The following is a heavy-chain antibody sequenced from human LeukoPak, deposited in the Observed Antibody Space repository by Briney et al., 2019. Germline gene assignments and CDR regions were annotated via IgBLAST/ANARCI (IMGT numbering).Heavy chain of an antibody. CDR2: ISSDESEE. V-gene: IGHV3-33*08. D-gene: IGHD3-22*01. CDR1: GFSFTAYG. J-gene: IGHJ4*02. Sequence: AGGSLRLSCAASGFSFTAYGMHWVRQAPGKGLEWVAVISSDESEEYYADSVKGRFTISRDNSKNTLYLQMNSLRAEDTAVYYCARDAYDSNGYYYSLYWGQGTLVTVSS. CDR3: ARDAYDSNGYYYSLY.